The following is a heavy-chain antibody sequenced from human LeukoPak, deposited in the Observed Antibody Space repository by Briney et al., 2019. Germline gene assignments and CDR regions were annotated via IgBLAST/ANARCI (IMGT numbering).Heavy chain of an antibody. D-gene: IGHD5-12*01. Sequence: PGGSLRLFCAASGFTFNTYAMHWVRQATGKGLEWVAVISFDGRNKYYTDSVEGRFTISGDNSKNTLYLQMNSLREDDTAMYYCARRPLPSTLATVQLDYWGRGTLVTVSP. J-gene: IGHJ4*02. CDR3: ARRPLPSTLATVQLDY. CDR1: GFTFNTYA. V-gene: IGHV3-30*04. CDR2: ISFDGRNK.